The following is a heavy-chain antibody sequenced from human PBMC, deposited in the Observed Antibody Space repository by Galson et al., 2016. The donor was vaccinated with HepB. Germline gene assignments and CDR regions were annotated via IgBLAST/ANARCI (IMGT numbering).Heavy chain of an antibody. CDR2: VTNRADGYTT. J-gene: IGHJ4*02. V-gene: IGHV3-72*01. CDR1: GFTFNDHY. D-gene: IGHD2-8*01. Sequence: SLRLSCAASGFTFNDHYTDWARQAPGKGLEWVGRVTNRADGYTTHYAASVKGRFTISRDDSKNSLFVQMNSLRIEDTAVYYCARSLYGSLDYWGQGTLVTVSS. CDR3: ARSLYGSLDY.